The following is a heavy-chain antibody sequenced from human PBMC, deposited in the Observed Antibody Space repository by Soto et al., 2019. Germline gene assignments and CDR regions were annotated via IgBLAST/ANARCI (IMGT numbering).Heavy chain of an antibody. CDR3: ARDGYTYGLNYNWFDP. D-gene: IGHD5-18*01. CDR1: GLTFSSYA. V-gene: IGHV3-30-3*01. J-gene: IGHJ5*02. CDR2: ISYDGSNK. Sequence: QVQLVESGGGVVQPGRSLRLSCAASGLTFSSYAMHWVRQAPGKGLEWVAVISYDGSNKYYADSVKGRFTISRDNSKNTLYLQRNSLRAEDTAAYYCARDGYTYGLNYNWFDPWGQGTLVTVSS.